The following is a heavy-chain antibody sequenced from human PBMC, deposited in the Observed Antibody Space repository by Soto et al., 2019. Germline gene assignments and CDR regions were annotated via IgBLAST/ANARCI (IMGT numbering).Heavy chain of an antibody. Sequence: ASVKVSCKVSGYTLTELSMHWVRQAPGKGLEWMGGFDPEDGETIYAQKFQGRGTMTEDTSTDTAYMELSSLRSEDTAVYYCATSSDFWSGYNDYWGQGTLVTVSS. CDR3: ATSSDFWSGYNDY. CDR2: FDPEDGET. CDR1: GYTLTELS. V-gene: IGHV1-24*01. D-gene: IGHD3-3*01. J-gene: IGHJ4*02.